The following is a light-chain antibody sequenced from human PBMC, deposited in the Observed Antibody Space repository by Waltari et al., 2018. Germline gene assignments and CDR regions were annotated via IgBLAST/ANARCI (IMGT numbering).Light chain of an antibody. CDR3: MQALQTPTT. J-gene: IGKJ1*01. CDR1: QSLLHINGYNY. CDR2: LGS. Sequence: DIVMTQSPLSLPVTPGEPASISCRSSQSLLHINGYNYLDWYLQKPGHSPQLLIYLGSNRASGVPDRFSGSGSGTDFTLKISRVEAEDVGVYYCMQALQTPTTFGQGTKVEIK. V-gene: IGKV2-28*01.